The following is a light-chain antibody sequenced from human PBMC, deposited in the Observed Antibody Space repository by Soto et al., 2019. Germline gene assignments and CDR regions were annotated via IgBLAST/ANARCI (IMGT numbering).Light chain of an antibody. CDR3: QQYNIWPLT. Sequence: EKVMTQSPVSLSLSPGERATLSCRASQSINTDLAWYQQKPGQAPRLLIYGASTRATGIPARFSGSGSGTEFSLTINSLQSEDIAIYYCQQYNIWPLTFGGGTKVEIK. V-gene: IGKV3-15*01. J-gene: IGKJ4*01. CDR2: GAS. CDR1: QSINTD.